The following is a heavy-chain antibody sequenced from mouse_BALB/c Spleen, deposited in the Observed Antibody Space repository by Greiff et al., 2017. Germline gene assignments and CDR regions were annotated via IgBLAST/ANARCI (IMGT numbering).Heavy chain of an antibody. CDR2: ISSGSSTI. CDR3: VRQKYGNYSWYFDV. Sequence: EVQGVESVGGLVQPGGSRKLSCAASGFTFSSFGMHWVRQAPEKGLEWVAYISSGSSTIYYADTVKGRFTISRDNPKNTLFLQMTSLRSEDTAMYYCVRQKYGNYSWYFDVWGAGTTVTVSS. V-gene: IGHV5-17*02. CDR1: GFTFSSFG. J-gene: IGHJ1*01. D-gene: IGHD2-10*02.